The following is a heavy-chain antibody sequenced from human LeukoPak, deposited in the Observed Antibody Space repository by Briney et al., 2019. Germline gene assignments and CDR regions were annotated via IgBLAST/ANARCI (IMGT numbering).Heavy chain of an antibody. CDR1: GYRFTSYW. V-gene: IGHV5-51*01. CDR3: ARVEGYSSSWYYFDY. CDR2: IYPGDSDT. D-gene: IGHD6-13*01. Sequence: GESLKISCKGSGYRFTSYWIGWVRPMPGKGLEWMGIIYPGDSDTRYSPSFQGQVTISADKSISTAYLQWSSLKASDTAMYYCARVEGYSSSWYYFDYWGQGTLVTVSS. J-gene: IGHJ4*02.